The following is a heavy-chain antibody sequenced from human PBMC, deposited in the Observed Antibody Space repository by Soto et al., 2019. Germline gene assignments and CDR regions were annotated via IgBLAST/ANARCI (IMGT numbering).Heavy chain of an antibody. D-gene: IGHD6-19*01. CDR2: ISYDGSYK. Sequence: QVHLVASGGGVVQPGRSLRLSCAASGFTFSSYSMHWVRQAPGKGLEWVAVISYDGSYKYNADSVKGRFTISRDNSRNTLYLQMNSLRADDTAVYYCARGAGIAVTSTSFDCWGQGTLVTVSS. CDR3: ARGAGIAVTSTSFDC. V-gene: IGHV3-30-3*01. CDR1: GFTFSSYS. J-gene: IGHJ4*02.